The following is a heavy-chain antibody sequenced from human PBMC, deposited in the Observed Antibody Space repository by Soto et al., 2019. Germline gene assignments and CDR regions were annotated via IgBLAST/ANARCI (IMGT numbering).Heavy chain of an antibody. J-gene: IGHJ4*02. CDR2: ISYDGSNK. CDR1: GFTFSSYG. Sequence: PGGSLRLSCAASGFTFSSYGMHWVRQAPGKGLEWVAVISYDGSNKYYADSVKGRFTISRDNSKNTLYLQMNSLRAEDTAVYYCAKDKGKYTAMVDYWGQGTLVTVSS. D-gene: IGHD5-18*01. CDR3: AKDKGKYTAMVDY. V-gene: IGHV3-30*18.